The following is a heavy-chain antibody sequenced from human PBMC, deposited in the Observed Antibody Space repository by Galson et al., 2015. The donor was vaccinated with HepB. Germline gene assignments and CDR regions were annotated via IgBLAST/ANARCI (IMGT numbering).Heavy chain of an antibody. V-gene: IGHV1-2*05. CDR1: GYTFTGYY. J-gene: IGHJ2*01. D-gene: IGHD6-13*01. CDR3: AREISSSWYWYFDL. Sequence: SVKVSCKASGYTFTGYYMHWVRQAPGQGLEWMGRINPNSGGTNYAQKFQGRVAMTRDTSISTAYMELSRLRSDDTVVYYCAREISSSWYWYFDLWGRGTLVTVSS. CDR2: INPNSGGT.